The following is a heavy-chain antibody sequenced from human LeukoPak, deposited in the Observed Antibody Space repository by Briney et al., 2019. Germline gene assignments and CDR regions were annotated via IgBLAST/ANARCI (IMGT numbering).Heavy chain of an antibody. V-gene: IGHV3-23*01. D-gene: IGHD2-2*01. CDR3: ASGADCSSTSCYSIVPNWFDP. CDR2: ISGSGGST. Sequence: PGGSLRLSCAASGFTFSSYAMSWVRQAPGKGLEWVSAISGSGGSTYYADSVKGRFTISRDNSKNTLYLQMNSLRAEDTAVYYCASGADCSSTSCYSIVPNWFDPWGQGTLVTVSS. CDR1: GFTFSSYA. J-gene: IGHJ5*02.